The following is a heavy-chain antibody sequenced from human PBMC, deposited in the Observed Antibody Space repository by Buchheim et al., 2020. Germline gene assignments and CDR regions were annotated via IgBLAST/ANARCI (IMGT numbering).Heavy chain of an antibody. Sequence: QVQLVESGGGVVQPGRSLRLSCAASGFTFSSYGMHWVRQAPGKGLEWLAVTSYDGSNKYYADSVKGRFTISRDNSKNTLYLQMNSLRAEDTAVYYCAKVYNWNYYYYGMDVWGEGTT. CDR1: GFTFSSYG. D-gene: IGHD1-1*01. CDR3: AKVYNWNYYYYGMDV. J-gene: IGHJ6*02. V-gene: IGHV3-30*18. CDR2: TSYDGSNK.